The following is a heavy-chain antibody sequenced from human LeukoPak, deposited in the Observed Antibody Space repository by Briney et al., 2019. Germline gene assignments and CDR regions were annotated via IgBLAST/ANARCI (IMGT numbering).Heavy chain of an antibody. CDR3: ARVVTMIVANWFDP. J-gene: IGHJ5*02. CDR2: IYTSGST. CDR1: GGSISSYY. D-gene: IGHD3-22*01. V-gene: IGHV4-4*07. Sequence: SETLSLTCTVSGGSISSYYWSWIRQPAGKGLEWIGRIYTSGSTNYNPSLKSRVTMSVDTSKNQLSLKLSSVTAADTAVYYCARVVTMIVANWFDPWGQGTLVTVSS.